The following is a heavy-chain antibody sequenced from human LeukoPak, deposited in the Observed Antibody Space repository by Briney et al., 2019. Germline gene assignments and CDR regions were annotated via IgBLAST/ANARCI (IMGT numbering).Heavy chain of an antibody. CDR2: IYYTGST. V-gene: IGHV4-59*01. D-gene: IGHD3-10*01. J-gene: IGHJ5*02. Sequence: SETLSLTCTVSSGSISAYYWSWIRQPPGKGLEWIGYIYYTGSTNYNPSLKSRVTISVDTSKNQFSLKLSSVTAADKAVYYCARDSGPWGVFDPWGQGTLVTVSS. CDR1: SGSISAYY. CDR3: ARDSGPWGVFDP.